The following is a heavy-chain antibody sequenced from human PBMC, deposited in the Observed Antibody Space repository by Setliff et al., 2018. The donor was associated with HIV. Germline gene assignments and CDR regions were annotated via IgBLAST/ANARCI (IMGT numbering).Heavy chain of an antibody. CDR1: GLTFSNYW. CDR3: TRTSRAAY. Sequence: PGGSLRLSCVASGLTFSNYWMHWVRQAPGKGLVWVSRIDSDGSDTDYADSVRGRFTISRDNAKNTLYLQMTSLRAEDTAVYYCTRTSRAAYWGRGTLVTVSS. CDR2: IDSDGSDT. V-gene: IGHV3-74*01. J-gene: IGHJ4*02. D-gene: IGHD6-25*01.